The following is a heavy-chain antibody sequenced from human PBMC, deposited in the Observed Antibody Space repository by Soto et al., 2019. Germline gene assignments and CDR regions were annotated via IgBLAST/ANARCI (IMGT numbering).Heavy chain of an antibody. CDR3: AKVIAARHSFGMDV. D-gene: IGHD6-6*01. J-gene: IGHJ6*02. Sequence: HPGGSLRLSCAASGFTFSSYAMSWVRQAPGKGLEWVSAISGSGGSTYYADPVKGRFTISRDNSKNTLYLQMNSLRAEDTAVYYCAKVIAARHSFGMDVWGQGTTVTVSS. CDR1: GFTFSSYA. V-gene: IGHV3-23*01. CDR2: ISGSGGST.